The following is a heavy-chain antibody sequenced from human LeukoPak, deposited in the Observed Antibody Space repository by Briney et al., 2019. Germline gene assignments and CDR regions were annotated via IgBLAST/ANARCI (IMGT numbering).Heavy chain of an antibody. CDR2: IYYSGST. Sequence: SQTLSLTCTVSGGSISSGGYYWSWIRQHPGKGLEWIGYIYYSGSTYYNPSLKSRVTISVDTSKNQFSLKLSSVTAADTAVYYCARDPIDYYDSSGPYDAFDIWGQGTMVTVSS. CDR3: ARDPIDYYDSSGPYDAFDI. J-gene: IGHJ3*02. V-gene: IGHV4-31*03. CDR1: GGSISSGGYY. D-gene: IGHD3-22*01.